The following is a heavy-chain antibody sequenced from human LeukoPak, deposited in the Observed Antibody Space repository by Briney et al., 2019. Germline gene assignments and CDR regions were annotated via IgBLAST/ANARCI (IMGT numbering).Heavy chain of an antibody. CDR3: ARMYYDILAGYSFDY. CDR1: GGSFSTYY. Sequence: PSETLSLTCAVYGGSFSTYYWSWIRQPPGKGLEWIGYIYYSGSTNYNPSLKSRVTISVDTSKNQFSPKLSSVTAADTAVYYCARMYYDILAGYSFDYWGKGTLVTVSS. D-gene: IGHD3-9*01. J-gene: IGHJ4*02. CDR2: IYYSGST. V-gene: IGHV4-59*01.